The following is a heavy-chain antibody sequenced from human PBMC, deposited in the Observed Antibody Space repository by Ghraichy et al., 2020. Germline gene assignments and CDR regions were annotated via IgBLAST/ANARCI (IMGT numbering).Heavy chain of an antibody. V-gene: IGHV4-39*07. Sequence: SQTLSLTCTVSGGSISSSNYYWGWIRQPPGKGLEWIGSIYYSGSTYYNPSLKSRVTISVDTSKNQFSLKLSSVTAADTAVYYCARDSIAVAGTLVGAGVDYWGQGTLVTVSS. CDR2: IYYSGST. J-gene: IGHJ4*02. CDR3: ARDSIAVAGTLVGAGVDY. CDR1: GGSISSSNYY. D-gene: IGHD6-19*01.